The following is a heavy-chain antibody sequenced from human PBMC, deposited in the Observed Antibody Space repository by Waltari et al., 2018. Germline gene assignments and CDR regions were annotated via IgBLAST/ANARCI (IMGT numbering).Heavy chain of an antibody. CDR3: AKGGGEWELDPVDY. V-gene: IGHV3-30*02. D-gene: IGHD1-26*01. CDR2: IRYDGRNK. J-gene: IGHJ4*02. Sequence: QVQLVESGGGVVQPGGSLRLSCAASGFTFSSYGMHWVRQAPGKGRELVAFIRYDGRNKYYADSVKGRFTIARDNSKNTLYLQMNSLRAEDTAVYYCAKGGGEWELDPVDYWGQGTLVTVSS. CDR1: GFTFSSYG.